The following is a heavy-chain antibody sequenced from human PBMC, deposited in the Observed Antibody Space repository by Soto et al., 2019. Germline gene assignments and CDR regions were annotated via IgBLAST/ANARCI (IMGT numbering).Heavy chain of an antibody. CDR2: IYYSGST. D-gene: IGHD3-10*01. CDR1: GGSISRYY. V-gene: IGHV4-59*08. Sequence: PSATLSLTCTVPGGSISRYYWSWIRQPPGKGLEWIGYIYYSGSTNYNPSPKSRVTISVDTSKNQFSLKLNSMTAADTAVYYCARHNYGSGSTYFDYWGQGTLVTVSS. J-gene: IGHJ4*02. CDR3: ARHNYGSGSTYFDY.